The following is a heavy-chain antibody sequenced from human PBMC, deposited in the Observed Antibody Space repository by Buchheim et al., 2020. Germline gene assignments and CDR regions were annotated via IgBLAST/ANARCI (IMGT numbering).Heavy chain of an antibody. CDR1: GFTFSSYD. V-gene: IGHV3-13*04. Sequence: EVQLVESGGGLVQPGGSLRLSCAASGFTFSSYDMHWVRQATGKGLEWVLAIGTVGDTYYPGSVRGRFTISIEIAKNSLYLQMNSLRAGDTAVYYCARGSSDSSSLIDYWGQGTL. CDR2: IGTVGDT. J-gene: IGHJ4*02. D-gene: IGHD6-6*01. CDR3: ARGSSDSSSLIDY.